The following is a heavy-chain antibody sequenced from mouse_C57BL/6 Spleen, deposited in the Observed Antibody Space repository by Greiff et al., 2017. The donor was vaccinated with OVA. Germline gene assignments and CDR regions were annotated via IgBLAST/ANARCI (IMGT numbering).Heavy chain of an antibody. J-gene: IGHJ3*01. CDR1: GYSITSGYD. V-gene: IGHV3-1*01. Sequence: EVQLQQSGPGMVKPSQSLSLTCTVTGYSITSGYDWHWIRHFPGNKLEWMGYISYSGSTNYNPSLKSRISITHDTSKNHFFLKLNSVTTEDTATYYCAREGDDYDQGWFAYWGQGTLVTVSA. D-gene: IGHD2-4*01. CDR3: AREGDDYDQGWFAY. CDR2: ISYSGST.